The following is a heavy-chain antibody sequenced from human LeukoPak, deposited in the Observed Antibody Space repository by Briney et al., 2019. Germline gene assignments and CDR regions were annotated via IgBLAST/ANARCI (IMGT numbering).Heavy chain of an antibody. D-gene: IGHD6-13*01. CDR2: ITGGGGGA. J-gene: IGHJ4*02. CDR3: ARGGGSNCFDY. V-gene: IGHV3-23*01. CDR1: RFTFSSYA. Sequence: PGGSLRLSCAASRFTFSSYAMSWVRQAPGKGLEWVSSITGGGGGAYYADPVKGRVTISRDNSKNTLYLQMNSLRAEDTAVYYCARGGGSNCFDYWGQGTLVTVSS.